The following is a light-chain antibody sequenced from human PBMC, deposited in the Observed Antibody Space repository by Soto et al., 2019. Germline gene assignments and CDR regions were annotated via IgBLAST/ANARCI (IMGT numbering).Light chain of an antibody. Sequence: QSVLTQPASVSESPGQSITISCTGTSSDFGGYNYVSWYQQHPGKAPKLMIYDVSNRPSGVSNRFSGSKSGNTASLTISGLQAEDEADYYCSSYTSSSIPYVFGTGTKVTVL. CDR3: SSYTSSSIPYV. V-gene: IGLV2-14*01. CDR2: DVS. CDR1: SSDFGGYNY. J-gene: IGLJ1*01.